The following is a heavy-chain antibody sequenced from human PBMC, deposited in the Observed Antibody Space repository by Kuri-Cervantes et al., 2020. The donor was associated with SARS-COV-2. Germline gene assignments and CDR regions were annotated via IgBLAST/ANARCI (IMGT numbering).Heavy chain of an antibody. V-gene: IGHV4-34*01. J-gene: IGHJ6*03. D-gene: IGHD6-13*01. CDR2: INHSGST. CDR1: GGSFSGYY. CDR3: ARDRYSSSSHYFYDMDV. Sequence: GSLRLSCAVYGGSFSGYYWSWIRQPPGKGLEWIGEINHSGSTNYNPSLKSRVTISVDTSKNQFSLKLSSVTAADTAVYYCARDRYSSSSHYFYDMDVWGKGTTVTVSS.